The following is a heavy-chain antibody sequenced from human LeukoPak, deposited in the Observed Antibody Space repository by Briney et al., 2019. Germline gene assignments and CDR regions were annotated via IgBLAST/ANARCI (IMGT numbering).Heavy chain of an antibody. J-gene: IGHJ4*02. CDR3: ARVGSGSYYGYYFDY. CDR2: IKQDGSEK. D-gene: IGHD1-26*01. Sequence: GGSLRLSCAASGFTFSSYWMSWVRQAPGKGLEWVANIKQDGSEKYYVDSVKGRFTISRDNAKNSLYLQMNSPRAEDTAVYYCARVGSGSYYGYYFDYWGQGTLVTVSS. CDR1: GFTFSSYW. V-gene: IGHV3-7*01.